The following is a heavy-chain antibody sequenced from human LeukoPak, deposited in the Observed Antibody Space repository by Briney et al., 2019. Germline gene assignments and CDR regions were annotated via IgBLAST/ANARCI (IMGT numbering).Heavy chain of an antibody. D-gene: IGHD3-10*01. J-gene: IGHJ4*02. CDR3: GRLWFGELYLPFDY. CDR1: GFTFDDYT. CDR2: ISWDGGST. V-gene: IGHV3-43*01. Sequence: GGSLRLSCAASGFTFDDYTMHWVRQAPGKGLEWVSLISWDGGSTYYADSVKGRFTISRDNSKNSLYLQMNSLRAEDTAVYYCGRLWFGELYLPFDYWGQGTLVTVSS.